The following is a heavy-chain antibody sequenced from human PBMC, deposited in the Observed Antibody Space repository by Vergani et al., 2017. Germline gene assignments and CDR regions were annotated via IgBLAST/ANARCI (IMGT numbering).Heavy chain of an antibody. D-gene: IGHD6-19*01. J-gene: IGHJ2*01. CDR1: GFTFSSYW. V-gene: IGHV3-7*03. CDR3: ARWYSSGWSPLGYFDL. CDR2: IKQDGSEK. Sequence: EVQLVESGGGLVQPGGSLRLSCAASGFTFSSYWMSWVRQAPGKGLEWVANIKQDGSEKYYVDSVKGRFTISRGNAKNSLYLQMNSLRAEDTAVYYCARWYSSGWSPLGYFDLWGRGTLVTVSS.